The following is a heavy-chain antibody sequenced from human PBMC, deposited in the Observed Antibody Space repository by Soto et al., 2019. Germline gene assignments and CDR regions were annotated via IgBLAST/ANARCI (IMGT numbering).Heavy chain of an antibody. CDR2: ISGSAGGT. Sequence: EVQLLESGGDLVQPGGSPRLSCAASGFTFSNYAMSWVRQAPGKGLEWVSCISGSAGGTYYAYSVKGRFIISRDNSRNTLHLQMSSLRAEDTAIYYCAKSRGSGTYFNPSDALDIWGQGTVVTVSS. CDR1: GFTFSNYA. V-gene: IGHV3-23*01. D-gene: IGHD3-10*01. J-gene: IGHJ3*02. CDR3: AKSRGSGTYFNPSDALDI.